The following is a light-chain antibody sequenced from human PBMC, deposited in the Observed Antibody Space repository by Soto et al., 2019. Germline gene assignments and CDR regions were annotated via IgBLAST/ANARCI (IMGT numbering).Light chain of an antibody. CDR1: QSISSSY. J-gene: IGKJ3*01. CDR2: GAS. V-gene: IGKV3-20*01. Sequence: EIVLTQSPGTLSLSPGERDTLSCRASQSISSSYLAWDQQKPGQAPRLLVYGASSRATSIPDRFSGSGSGTDFTLNISRREPEDVAGYYCQQYGSSRFTFGPGTKVDIK. CDR3: QQYGSSRFT.